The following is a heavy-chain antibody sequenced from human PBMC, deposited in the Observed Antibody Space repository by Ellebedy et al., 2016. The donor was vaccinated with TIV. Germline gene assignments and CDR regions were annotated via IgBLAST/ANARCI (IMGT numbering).Heavy chain of an antibody. Sequence: GESLKISCSASGFTFSGYAMHWVRQAPGQGLEYVSAISSNGGSTYYVDSVKGRFTISRDNSKNTLYLQMSSLRAEDTAVYYCVKEGRNYFDSSGSRRDGFDLWGQGTMVTVSS. J-gene: IGHJ3*01. CDR3: VKEGRNYFDSSGSRRDGFDL. V-gene: IGHV3-64D*06. CDR1: GFTFSGYA. D-gene: IGHD3-22*01. CDR2: ISSNGGST.